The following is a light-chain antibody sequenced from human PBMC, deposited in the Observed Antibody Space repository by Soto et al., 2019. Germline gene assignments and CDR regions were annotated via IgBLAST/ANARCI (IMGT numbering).Light chain of an antibody. CDR2: EVN. V-gene: IGLV2-8*01. CDR1: SSDIGGYNY. CDR3: TSYAGGSNV. J-gene: IGLJ1*01. Sequence: QSALTQPPSASGSPGQSVTISCTGTSSDIGGYNYVSWYQQHPGKVPKLMIYEVNKRPSGVPDRFSGSKSGNTASLTVSGLQADDEADYYCTSYAGGSNVFGTGTKVTVL.